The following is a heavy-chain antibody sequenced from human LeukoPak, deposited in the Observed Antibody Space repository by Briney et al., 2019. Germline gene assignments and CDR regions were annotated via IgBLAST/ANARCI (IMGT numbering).Heavy chain of an antibody. CDR1: GFSFSTYS. CDR2: ISSSSNTI. V-gene: IGHV3-48*01. Sequence: GGSLRLSCAASGFSFSTYSMNWVRQAPGKGLEWVSYISSSSNTIYYADSVKGRFTISRDNAQNSLYLQMNSLRAEDTAIYYCAKTLWGTYFDYWGQGTLVTVSS. D-gene: IGHD3-16*01. J-gene: IGHJ4*02. CDR3: AKTLWGTYFDY.